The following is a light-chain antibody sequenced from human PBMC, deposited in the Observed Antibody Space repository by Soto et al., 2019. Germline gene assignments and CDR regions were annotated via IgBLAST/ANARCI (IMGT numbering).Light chain of an antibody. Sequence: EIVLTQSPGTLSLSPGERATLSCRASQSVSSSYLAWYQQKPGQAPRLLIYGASSRATGIPDRFSGSWSGTDFTLTLSRRDPEDFAVYYCQQYDSAPLLTFGPVTTVDIK. CDR1: QSVSSSY. CDR3: QQYDSAPLLT. J-gene: IGKJ3*01. CDR2: GAS. V-gene: IGKV3-20*01.